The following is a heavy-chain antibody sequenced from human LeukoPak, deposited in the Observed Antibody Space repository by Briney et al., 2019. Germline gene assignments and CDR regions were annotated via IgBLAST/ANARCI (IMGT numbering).Heavy chain of an antibody. CDR1: GGSFSGYY. CDR2: INHSGST. V-gene: IGHV4-34*01. Sequence: SETLSLTCAVYGGSFSGYYWSWVRQRPGKGLEWIGEINHSGSTNYNPSLKSRVTISVDTSKNQFSLKLSSVTAADTAVYYCARGRYSGDYTDYWGQGTLVIVSS. CDR3: ARGRYSGDYTDY. D-gene: IGHD4-17*01. J-gene: IGHJ4*02.